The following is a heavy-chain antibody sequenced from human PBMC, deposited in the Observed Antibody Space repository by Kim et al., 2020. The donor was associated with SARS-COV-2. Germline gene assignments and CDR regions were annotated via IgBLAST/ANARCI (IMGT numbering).Heavy chain of an antibody. CDR3: ASLYGDYAS. CDR2: SDI. J-gene: IGHJ5*02. D-gene: IGHD4-17*01. Sequence: SDIYHADSVKGRFTISRANAKNSLYLQMNSLRAEATAVYYCASLYGDYASWGQGTLVTVSS. V-gene: IGHV3-21*01.